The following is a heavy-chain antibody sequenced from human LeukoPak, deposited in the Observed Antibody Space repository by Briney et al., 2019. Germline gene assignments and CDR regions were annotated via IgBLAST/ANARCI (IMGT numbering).Heavy chain of an antibody. D-gene: IGHD6-19*01. Sequence: PSETLSLTCAVYGGSFSGYYWSWIRQPPGKGLEWIGSIYYSGSTYYNPSLKSRVTISVDTSKNQFSLKLSSVTAADTAVYYCVGSSGWYRWFDPWGQGTLVTVSS. CDR2: IYYSGST. CDR3: VGSSGWYRWFDP. V-gene: IGHV4-34*01. J-gene: IGHJ5*02. CDR1: GGSFSGYY.